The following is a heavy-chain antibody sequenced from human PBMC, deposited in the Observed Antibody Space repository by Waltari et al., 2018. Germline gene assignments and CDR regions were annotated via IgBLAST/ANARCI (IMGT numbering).Heavy chain of an antibody. Sequence: QLQLQESGPGLVKPSETLSLTCTVSGGSISSSSYYWGWIRQPPGKGRGWIGGIYYSGSTYYTPSLKGRVTISVDTSKNQFSLKLSSVTAADTAVYYCARGRVREQQLAQFDYWGQGTLVTVSS. D-gene: IGHD6-13*01. V-gene: IGHV4-39*01. J-gene: IGHJ4*02. CDR1: GGSISSSSYY. CDR2: IYYSGST. CDR3: ARGRVREQQLAQFDY.